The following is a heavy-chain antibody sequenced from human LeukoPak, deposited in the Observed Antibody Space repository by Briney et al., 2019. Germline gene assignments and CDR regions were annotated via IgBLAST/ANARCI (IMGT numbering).Heavy chain of an antibody. V-gene: IGHV4-34*01. J-gene: IGHJ4*02. CDR1: GGSFSGYY. CDR3: ARRRTYYYDSSGYYVTFFDY. Sequence: SETLSLTCAVYGGSFSGYYWSWIRQPPGKGLEWIGEINHSGSTNYNPSLKSRVTISVDTSKNQFSLKLSSVTAADTAVYYCARRRTYYYDSSGYYVTFFDYWGLGTLVTVSS. D-gene: IGHD3-22*01. CDR2: INHSGST.